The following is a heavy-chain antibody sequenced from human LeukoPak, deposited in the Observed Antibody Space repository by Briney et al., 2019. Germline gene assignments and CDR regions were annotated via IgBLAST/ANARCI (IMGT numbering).Heavy chain of an antibody. D-gene: IGHD3-9*01. J-gene: IGHJ4*02. CDR1: GGSFSGYY. CDR3: ARGYYDILTGYYPFDY. V-gene: IGHV4-34*01. CDR2: INQSGST. Sequence: SEPQSLTCAVYGGSFSGYYWSWIRQPPGKGLEWIGEINQSGSTNYYPSLKSRVTISVETSKNQFSLKLGSVTAADTAVYYCARGYYDILTGYYPFDYWGQGTLVTVSS.